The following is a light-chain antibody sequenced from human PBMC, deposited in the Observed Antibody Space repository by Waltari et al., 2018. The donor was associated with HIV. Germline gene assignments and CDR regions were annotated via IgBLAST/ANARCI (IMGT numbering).Light chain of an antibody. CDR3: QQHYSTPWT. J-gene: IGKJ1*01. CDR1: QSVLSSSNNKKY. Sequence: DIVMTQSPDSLAVSLGERATINCKSSQSVLSSSNNKKYLSWYQQKPGQPPKLLSYWASTLESGVPDRFSGSGSWTDFTLTISSLQAEDVAVYYCQQHYSTPWTFGQGTKVEIK. CDR2: WAS. V-gene: IGKV4-1*01.